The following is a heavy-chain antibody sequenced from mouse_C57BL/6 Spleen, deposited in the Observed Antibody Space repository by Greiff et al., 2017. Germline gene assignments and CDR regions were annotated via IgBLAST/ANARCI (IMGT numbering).Heavy chain of an antibody. CDR1: GYAFSSYW. CDR3: SYGYYGY. Sequence: VQLQQSGASVKISCKASGYAFSSYWMNWVKQRPGKGLEWIGQIYPGDGDTNYNGKFKGKATLTAHKSSSTAYMQLSILTSEDSAVYFCSYGYYGYWGQGTTLTVSS. J-gene: IGHJ2*01. CDR2: IYPGDGDT. V-gene: IGHV1-80*01. D-gene: IGHD2-3*01.